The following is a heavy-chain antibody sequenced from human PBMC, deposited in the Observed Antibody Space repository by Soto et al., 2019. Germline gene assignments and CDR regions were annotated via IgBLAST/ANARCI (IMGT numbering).Heavy chain of an antibody. V-gene: IGHV4-30-4*01. CDR3: ARSKSPYYDSSAYYDYFDY. CDR1: GGSISSGDHY. Sequence: QVQLQESGPGLVQPSQTLSLTCTVSGGSISSGDHYWSWIRQPPGKGLEWIGYIYYSGSTYYNPSLKSRVTISVDTSKNQFSLKLSSVTAADTAVYYCARSKSPYYDSSAYYDYFDYWGQGTLVTVSS. CDR2: IYYSGST. J-gene: IGHJ4*02. D-gene: IGHD3-22*01.